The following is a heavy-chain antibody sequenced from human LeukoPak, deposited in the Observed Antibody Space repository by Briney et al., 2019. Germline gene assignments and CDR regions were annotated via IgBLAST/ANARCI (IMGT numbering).Heavy chain of an antibody. CDR1: GGSISSYY. CDR2: IYTSGST. CDR3: ARDVDTAMVTYGMDV. J-gene: IGHJ6*02. V-gene: IGHV4-4*07. Sequence: SETLSLTCTVSGGSISSYYWSWIRQPAGKGLEWIGRIYTSGSTNYNPSLKSRVTMSVDTSKNQFSLKLGSVTAADTAVYYCARDVDTAMVTYGMDVWGQGTTVTVSS. D-gene: IGHD5-18*01.